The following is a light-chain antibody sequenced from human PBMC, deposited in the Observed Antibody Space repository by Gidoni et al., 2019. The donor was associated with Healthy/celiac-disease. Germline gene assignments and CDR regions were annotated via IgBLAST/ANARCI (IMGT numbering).Light chain of an antibody. Sequence: LTQSPATLSLSPGERATLSCRASQSVSSYLAWYQQKPGQAPRLLIYDASNRATGIPARFSGSGSGTDFTLTISSLEPEDFAVYYCQQRSNWPPLTFGGGTKVEIK. CDR3: QQRSNWPPLT. CDR1: QSVSSY. J-gene: IGKJ4*01. CDR2: DAS. V-gene: IGKV3-11*01.